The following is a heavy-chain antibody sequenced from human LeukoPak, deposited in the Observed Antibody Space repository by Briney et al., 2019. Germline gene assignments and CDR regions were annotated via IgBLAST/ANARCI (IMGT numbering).Heavy chain of an antibody. CDR3: ARDQEFDYYDSSGYYGLDY. D-gene: IGHD3-22*01. CDR2: ISRSCSTI. Sequence: PGGSLRLSCAASGFTFSDYYMSWIRQAPGKGLEWVSYISRSCSTIYYADSVKGRFTISRDNAKNSLYLQMNSLRAEDTAVYYCARDQEFDYYDSSGYYGLDYWGQGTLVTISS. J-gene: IGHJ4*02. CDR1: GFTFSDYY. V-gene: IGHV3-11*01.